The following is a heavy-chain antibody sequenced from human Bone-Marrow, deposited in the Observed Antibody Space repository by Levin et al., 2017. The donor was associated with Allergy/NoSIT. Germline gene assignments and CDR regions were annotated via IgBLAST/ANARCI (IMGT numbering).Heavy chain of an antibody. Sequence: SQTLSLTCAVSGGSFSDYHWSWIRQSPGKGLEWIAEVYYTGDTDYNPSLESRVTISADTSKGQFSLRLRSVTAADTGVYYCAGALSKFDYWSQGTLVTVAS. CDR1: GGSFSDYH. D-gene: IGHD4/OR15-4a*01. J-gene: IGHJ4*02. CDR2: VYYTGDT. CDR3: AGALSKFDY. V-gene: IGHV4-34*01.